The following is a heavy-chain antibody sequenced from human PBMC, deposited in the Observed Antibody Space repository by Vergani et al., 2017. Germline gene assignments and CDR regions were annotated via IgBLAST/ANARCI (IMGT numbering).Heavy chain of an antibody. CDR2: IKQNGSEK. CDR1: GFTLSSYW. CDR3: AGDLIAAAGTYWFDP. D-gene: IGHD6-13*01. J-gene: IGHJ5*02. V-gene: IGHV3-7*01. Sequence: EVQLVESGGGLVQPGGSLTLFCAASGFTLSSYWMSWVRRTPGAGLGGVANIKQNGSEKYYVQSVKSRFTISRENAKNSLSLQMNSLRAEDTAVYYCAGDLIAAAGTYWFDPWGQGTLVTVSS.